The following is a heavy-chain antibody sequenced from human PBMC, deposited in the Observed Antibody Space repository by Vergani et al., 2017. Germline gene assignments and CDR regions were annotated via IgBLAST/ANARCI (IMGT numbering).Heavy chain of an antibody. D-gene: IGHD4-23*01. V-gene: IGHV4-61*02. CDR1: GASINNDFYY. CDR3: ARYNKQLRPSAFDL. J-gene: IGHJ3*01. Sequence: QVQLQESGPGLVKPSQTLSLTCTVSGASINNDFYYWHWIRQPAGKGLEWIGRIYVSGITDYNSSLQSRVSMSVDTSKNQFSLTLTSVTAADTAVYYCARYNKQLRPSAFDLWGQGTMVTVSS. CDR2: IYVSGIT.